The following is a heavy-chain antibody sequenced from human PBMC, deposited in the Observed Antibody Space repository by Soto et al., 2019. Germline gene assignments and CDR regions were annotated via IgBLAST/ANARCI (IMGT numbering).Heavy chain of an antibody. CDR3: ARRTPLYASESSRFDP. CDR1: GGSISSYY. Sequence: SETMSLTCTVSGGSISSYYWSWIRRPPGKGLEWIGTMDYSGGTSYNPSLKSRVTISADTSNSQFSLRLSSVTAADTAVYYCARRTPLYASESSRFDPWGQGALVTVSS. D-gene: IGHD3-10*01. CDR2: MDYSGGT. V-gene: IGHV4-59*12. J-gene: IGHJ5*02.